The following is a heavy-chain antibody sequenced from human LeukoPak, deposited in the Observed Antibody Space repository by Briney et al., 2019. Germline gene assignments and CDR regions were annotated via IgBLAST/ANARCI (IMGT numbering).Heavy chain of an antibody. CDR1: GFTFSGSA. D-gene: IGHD2-2*01. J-gene: IGHJ4*02. CDR3: TSEPEKGYCSSTSCVIDY. V-gene: IGHV3-73*01. Sequence: GGSLRLSCAASGFTFSGSAMHWVRQASGKGLEWVGRIRSKANSYATAYAASVKGRFTISRDDSKNTAYLQMNSLKTEDTAVYYCTSEPEKGYCSSTSCVIDYWGQGTLVTVSS. CDR2: IRSKANSYAT.